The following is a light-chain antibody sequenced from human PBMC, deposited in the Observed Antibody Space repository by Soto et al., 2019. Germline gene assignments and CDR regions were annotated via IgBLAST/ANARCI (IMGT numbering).Light chain of an antibody. CDR2: DVS. CDR3: ASYTTSSIYV. V-gene: IGLV2-14*03. J-gene: IGLJ1*01. Sequence: QSVLTQPASVSGSPGQSIAISCTGTSSDVGAFNYVSWYQQHPGKAPKFMIFDVSSRPSGVSDRFSGSKSGNTASLTISGLQTEDEADYYCASYTTSSIYVFGTGTKLTVL. CDR1: SSDVGAFNY.